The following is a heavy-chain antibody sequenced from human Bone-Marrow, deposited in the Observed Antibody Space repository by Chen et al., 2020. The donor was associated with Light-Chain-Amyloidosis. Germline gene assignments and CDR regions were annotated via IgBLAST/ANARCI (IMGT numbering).Heavy chain of an antibody. CDR2: IYYDGST. CDR3: ARTSGPSHFDY. D-gene: IGHD3-10*01. Sequence: QVQLRESGPGLVQASETLSLTCTVPGGSIRSYFWSWIRQSPGKGLEWICYIYYDGSTHYNPSLTSRVTISQDTSKNQYSLKLNSVTAADTAIYYCARTSGPSHFDYWGQGSLVTVSS. J-gene: IGHJ4*02. CDR1: GGSIRSYF. V-gene: IGHV4-59*01.